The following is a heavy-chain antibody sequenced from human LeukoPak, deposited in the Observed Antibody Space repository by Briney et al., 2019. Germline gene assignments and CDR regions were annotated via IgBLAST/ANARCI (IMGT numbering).Heavy chain of an antibody. CDR1: GYGFTAYY. J-gene: IGHJ4*02. CDR3: ARGGSGWYGGLGY. Sequence: ASVKVSCKASGYGFTAYYIHWVRQAPGQGLEWMGWINPNSGGTNYAQKFQGRVTMTRDTSISTAYMELSRLRSDDTAVYYCARGGSGWYGGLGYWGQGTLVTVSS. V-gene: IGHV1-2*02. CDR2: INPNSGGT. D-gene: IGHD6-19*01.